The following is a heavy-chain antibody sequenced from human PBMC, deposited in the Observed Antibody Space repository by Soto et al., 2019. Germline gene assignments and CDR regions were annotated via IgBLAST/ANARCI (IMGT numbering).Heavy chain of an antibody. CDR3: VKPIGDGDIPPYCYGMGV. J-gene: IGHJ6*02. CDR1: GFTFSSFA. CDR2: VSARGVST. V-gene: IGHV3-23*01. D-gene: IGHD4-17*01. Sequence: EVPLLESGGGLVQPGGSLRLSCAASGFTFSSFAMTWVRQAPGKGLEWVSGVSARGVSTYYADSVKGRFTISGDNSRNTLDLQMDSLRAEDTAVYFGVKPIGDGDIPPYCYGMGVWGQGTAVTVSS.